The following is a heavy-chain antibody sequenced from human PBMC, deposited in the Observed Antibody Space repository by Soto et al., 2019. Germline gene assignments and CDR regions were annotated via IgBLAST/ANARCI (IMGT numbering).Heavy chain of an antibody. D-gene: IGHD3-16*01. V-gene: IGHV1-3*01. CDR1: GYTFTSYA. CDR3: AWGGEARIPWGY. Sequence: QVQLVQSGAEVKKPGASVKVSCKASGYTFTSYAMHWVRQAPGQRLEWMGWINAGNGNTKYSQKFQGRVTITRDTSASTAHLEASRMRSEDTAVYYCAWGGEARIPWGYWGQGNLVTVSS. CDR2: INAGNGNT. J-gene: IGHJ4*02.